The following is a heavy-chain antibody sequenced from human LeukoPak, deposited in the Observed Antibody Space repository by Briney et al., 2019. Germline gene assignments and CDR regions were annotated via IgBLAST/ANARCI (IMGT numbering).Heavy chain of an antibody. CDR3: ARARGGYDLDY. CDR1: GFTFSNAW. V-gene: IGHV3-7*01. D-gene: IGHD5-12*01. J-gene: IGHJ4*02. CDR2: IKQDGGEK. Sequence: GGSLRLSCAASGFTFSNAWMSWVRQAPGKGLEWVANIKQDGGEKYYVESVKGRLTISRDNVKNSLYLQMNSLRVEDTAVYYCARARGGYDLDYWGQGTLVTVSS.